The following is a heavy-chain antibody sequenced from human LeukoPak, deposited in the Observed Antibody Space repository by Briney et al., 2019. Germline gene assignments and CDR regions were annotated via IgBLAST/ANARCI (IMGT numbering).Heavy chain of an antibody. CDR3: ARERFLEWSESHAFDI. Sequence: ASVKVSCKVSGYTLTELSMHWVRQAPGKGLEWMGGFDPEDGETIYAQKFQGRVTITADESTSTAYMELSSLRSEDTAVYYCARERFLEWSESHAFDIWGQGTMVTVSS. V-gene: IGHV1-24*01. CDR1: GYTLTELS. J-gene: IGHJ3*02. D-gene: IGHD3-3*01. CDR2: FDPEDGET.